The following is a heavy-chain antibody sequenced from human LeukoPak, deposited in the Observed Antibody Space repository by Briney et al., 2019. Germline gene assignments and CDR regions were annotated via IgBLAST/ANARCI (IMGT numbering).Heavy chain of an antibody. V-gene: IGHV3-74*03. J-gene: IGHJ4*02. CDR1: GFTLGNYW. D-gene: IGHD4-17*01. CDR3: AYSDHFDT. CDR2: GDGDGSHS. Sequence: GGSLRLSCAASGFTLGNYWMHWVRQAPGKGLVWVSRGDGDGSHSTYADSVKGRFTISRDNAKNALYLQMNRLTGEDTAVYYCAYSDHFDTWGQGTLVTVSS.